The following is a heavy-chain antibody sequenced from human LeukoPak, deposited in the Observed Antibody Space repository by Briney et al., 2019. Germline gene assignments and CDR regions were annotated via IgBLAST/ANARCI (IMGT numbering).Heavy chain of an antibody. V-gene: IGHV3-11*04. J-gene: IGHJ4*02. CDR1: GFTFSDYY. Sequence: KPGGSLRLSCAASGFTFSDYYMTWIRQGPGKGLEWVSYISTSGSSTYYADSVEGRFTISRDNAKNSLYLQMNSLRPEDTALYYCARDGGGGYFDFWGQGTLVTVSS. CDR3: ARDGGGGYFDF. CDR2: ISTSGSST.